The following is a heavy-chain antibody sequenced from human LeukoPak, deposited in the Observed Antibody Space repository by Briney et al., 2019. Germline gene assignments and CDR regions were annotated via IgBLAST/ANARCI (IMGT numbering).Heavy chain of an antibody. V-gene: IGHV1-18*01. CDR2: ISAYNGNT. D-gene: IGHD2-2*02. CDR3: ARDGYCSSTSCYTDYYYYGMDV. J-gene: IGHJ6*02. Sequence: ASVKVSCKASGYTFTSYGISWVRQAPGQVLEWMGWISAYNGNTNYAQKLQGRVTMTTDTSTSTAYMELRSLRSDDTAVYYCARDGYCSSTSCYTDYYYYGMDVWGQGTTVTVSS. CDR1: GYTFTSYG.